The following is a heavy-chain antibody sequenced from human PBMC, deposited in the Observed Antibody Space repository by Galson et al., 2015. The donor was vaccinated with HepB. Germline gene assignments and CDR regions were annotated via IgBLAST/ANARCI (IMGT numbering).Heavy chain of an antibody. CDR2: INPNSGGT. Sequence: SVKVSCKASGYTFTGYYMHWVRQAPGQGLEWMGRINPNSGGTNYAQKFQGRVTMTRDTSISTAYMELSRLRSDDTAVYYCAREGRRIAAAPRVGWFDPWGQGTLVTVSS. CDR3: AREGRRIAAAPRVGWFDP. CDR1: GYTFTGYY. D-gene: IGHD6-13*01. J-gene: IGHJ5*02. V-gene: IGHV1-2*06.